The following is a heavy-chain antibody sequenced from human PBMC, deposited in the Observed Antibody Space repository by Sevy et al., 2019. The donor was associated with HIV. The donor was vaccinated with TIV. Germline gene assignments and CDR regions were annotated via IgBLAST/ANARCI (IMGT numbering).Heavy chain of an antibody. CDR1: GFTFSSYG. CDR3: AKDHSYYHGMDV. J-gene: IGHJ6*02. V-gene: IGHV3-30*02. CDR2: IRYDGSNK. Sequence: GGSLRLSCAASGFTFSSYGMHWVRQAPGKGLEWVAFIRYDGSNKYYADSVKGRFTISRDNSKNTLYLQMNSLRAEDTAVYYCAKDHSYYHGMDVWGQGTTVTVSS.